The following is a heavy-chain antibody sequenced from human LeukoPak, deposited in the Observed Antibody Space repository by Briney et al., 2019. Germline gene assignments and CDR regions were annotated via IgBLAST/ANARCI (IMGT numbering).Heavy chain of an antibody. CDR2: INHSGNT. J-gene: IGHJ4*02. Sequence: PSETLSLTCAVYGGSFSGYYWSCIRQPPGKGLEWIGEINHSGNTNYNPSLKSRVTISVDTSKNQFSLKLNSVTAADTAVYYCARDLDSSGYYLDYWGQGTLVTVSS. CDR3: ARDLDSSGYYLDY. D-gene: IGHD3-22*01. V-gene: IGHV4-34*01. CDR1: GGSFSGYY.